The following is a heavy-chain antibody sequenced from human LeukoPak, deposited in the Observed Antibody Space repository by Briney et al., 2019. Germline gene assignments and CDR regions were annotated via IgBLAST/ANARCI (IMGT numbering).Heavy chain of an antibody. Sequence: GGSLRLSCAAPGFIFSIYWMDWVRQAPGKGLEWVANIKQDGGDKNYVDSVKGRFTIFRGNAKNSLFLQMNSLRAEDTAVYYCTRSLDYWGQGTLVTVSS. CDR3: TRSLDY. V-gene: IGHV3-7*04. CDR1: GFIFSIYW. CDR2: IKQDGGDK. J-gene: IGHJ4*02.